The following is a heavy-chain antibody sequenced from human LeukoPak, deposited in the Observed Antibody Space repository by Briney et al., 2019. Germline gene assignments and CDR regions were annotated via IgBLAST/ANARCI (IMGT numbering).Heavy chain of an antibody. CDR3: ARAKDNSGRDGFDI. Sequence: GMSLRLSCAASGFTFSTYGIHWVRQAPGKGLEWVAVIWYDGSNKYYGDSVKGRFTISRDNSKDTLYLQMNSLRAEDTAVYYCARAKDNSGRDGFDIWGQGTMVTVSS. V-gene: IGHV3-33*01. D-gene: IGHD6-19*01. CDR2: IWYDGSNK. CDR1: GFTFSTYG. J-gene: IGHJ3*02.